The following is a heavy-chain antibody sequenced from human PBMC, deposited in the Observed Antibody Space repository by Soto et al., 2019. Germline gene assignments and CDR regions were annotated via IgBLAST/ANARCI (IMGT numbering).Heavy chain of an antibody. CDR2: ISSSSSYI. CDR3: ARDLGEVSAF. J-gene: IGHJ4*02. Sequence: GGSLRLSCAASGFTFSSSTMSWVRQPPGKGLEWVSAISSSSSYIYYADSLKGRFTISRDNAKNSLYLQMHSLRAEDTAPYYCARDLGEVSAFWGQGNLVTVSS. D-gene: IGHD3-10*01. V-gene: IGHV3-21*06. CDR1: GFTFSSST.